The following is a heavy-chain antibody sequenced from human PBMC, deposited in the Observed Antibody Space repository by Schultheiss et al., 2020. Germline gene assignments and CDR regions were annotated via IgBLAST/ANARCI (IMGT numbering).Heavy chain of an antibody. J-gene: IGHJ4*02. V-gene: IGHV4-4*02. Sequence: SETLSLTCAVSGGSISSSNWWSWVRQPPGKGLEWIGEINHSGSTNYNPSLKSRVTISVDTSKNQFSLKLSSVTAADTAVYYCARDPWGGGSWYLDYWGQGTLVTVSS. CDR3: ARDPWGGGSWYLDY. CDR1: GGSISSSNW. CDR2: INHSGST. D-gene: IGHD2-15*01.